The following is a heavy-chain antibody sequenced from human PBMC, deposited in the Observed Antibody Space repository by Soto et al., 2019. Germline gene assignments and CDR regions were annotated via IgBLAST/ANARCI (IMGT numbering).Heavy chain of an antibody. J-gene: IGHJ4*02. D-gene: IGHD2-2*01. V-gene: IGHV3-30-3*01. CDR3: ARDSKYYFDY. Sequence: QVQLLESGGGVVRPGRSLRLSCEDSGFTFINNAMHWVRQAPGKGLEWVAFMSSDGSNEYYADSVKGRFTISRDNSKKTLFLQMNSLRTEDTAVYYCARDSKYYFDYWGQGTLVTVSS. CDR2: MSSDGSNE. CDR1: GFTFINNA.